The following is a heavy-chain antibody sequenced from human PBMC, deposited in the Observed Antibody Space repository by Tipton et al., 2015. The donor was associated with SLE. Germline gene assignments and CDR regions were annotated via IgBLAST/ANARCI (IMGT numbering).Heavy chain of an antibody. CDR3: ARSVTGTLED. CDR1: GFTFSSHW. CDR2: VNGDGSST. V-gene: IGHV3-74*01. D-gene: IGHD6-19*01. Sequence: SLRLSCAASGFTFSSHWMHWVRQAPGKGLVWVSRVNGDGSSTIYADSVKGRFTMSRDNAKNTLYLQMNSLIVEDTSVYYCARSVTGTLEDCGQGTLVTVSS. J-gene: IGHJ4*02.